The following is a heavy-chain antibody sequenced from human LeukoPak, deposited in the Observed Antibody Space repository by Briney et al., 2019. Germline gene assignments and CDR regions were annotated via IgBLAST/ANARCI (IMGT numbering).Heavy chain of an antibody. V-gene: IGHV4-38-2*01. J-gene: IGHJ3*02. Sequence: SESLSLTCAVSGYSLTRGCVWGWTRQPPGKGLEWSGSIYHSGSTYYNPSLKSRVTISVDTSKNQFSLKLASVTAADTAVYYCAKSQYSGNYIDAFDIRGHGTIVTVSS. CDR1: GYSLTRGCV. CDR2: IYHSGST. CDR3: AKSQYSGNYIDAFDI. D-gene: IGHD1-26*01.